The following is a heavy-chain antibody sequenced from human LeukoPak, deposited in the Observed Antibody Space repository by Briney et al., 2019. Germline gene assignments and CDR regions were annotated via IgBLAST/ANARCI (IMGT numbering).Heavy chain of an antibody. V-gene: IGHV4-31*03. CDR1: GGSISSSSYY. CDR2: IYYSGST. J-gene: IGHJ4*02. Sequence: SETLSLTCTVSGGSISSSSYYWGWIRQPPGTGLEWFGYIYYSGSTYYNPSLKRRVTISVDTSKNQFSLKLSSVTAADTAVYYCARDVSGYYYDSSGYGYFDYWGQGTLVTVSS. D-gene: IGHD3-22*01. CDR3: ARDVSGYYYDSSGYGYFDY.